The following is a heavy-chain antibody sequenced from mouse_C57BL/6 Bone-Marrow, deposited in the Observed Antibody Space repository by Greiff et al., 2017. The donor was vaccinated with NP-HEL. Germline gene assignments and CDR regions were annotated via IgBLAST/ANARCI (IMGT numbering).Heavy chain of an antibody. J-gene: IGHJ2*01. CDR1: GFTFPDYY. Sequence: EVMLVESGGGLVQPGGSLSLSCAASGFTFPDYYMSWVRQPPGKALEWLGFIRNKANGYTTEYSASVKGRFTISRDNSQSILYLQMNALRAEDSATYYCARSIYYDYDGGYYFDYWGQGTTLTVSS. CDR2: IRNKANGYTT. CDR3: ARSIYYDYDGGYYFDY. D-gene: IGHD2-4*01. V-gene: IGHV7-3*01.